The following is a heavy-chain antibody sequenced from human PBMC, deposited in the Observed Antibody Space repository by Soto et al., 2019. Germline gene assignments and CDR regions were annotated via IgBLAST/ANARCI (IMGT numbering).Heavy chain of an antibody. D-gene: IGHD3-9*01. V-gene: IGHV1-18*01. CDR1: GYTFTSYG. J-gene: IGHJ4*02. CDR3: ARERMYYDSLAGYFDY. CDR2: ISAYNGNT. Sequence: QVQLVQSGAEVKKPGASVKVSCKASGYTFTSYGISWVRQAPGQGLEWMGWISAYNGNTNYAQKLQGRVTMTTDTATSTDYMELRRLRSDDTAVDYCARERMYYDSLAGYFDYWGQGTLVTVSS.